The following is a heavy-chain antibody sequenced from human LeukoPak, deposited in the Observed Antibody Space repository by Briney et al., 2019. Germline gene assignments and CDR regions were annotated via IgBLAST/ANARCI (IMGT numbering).Heavy chain of an antibody. CDR1: GFTFDTYW. Sequence: GGSLRLSCAASGFTFDTYWMHWVRQAPGKGLVWVSRSNSDGSSTSYADSVKGRFTISRDNAKNTLYLQMNSLRAEDTAVYCCARSVSSWKDAFDIWGQGTMVTVSS. CDR3: ARSVSSWKDAFDI. D-gene: IGHD6-13*01. J-gene: IGHJ3*02. CDR2: SNSDGSST. V-gene: IGHV3-74*01.